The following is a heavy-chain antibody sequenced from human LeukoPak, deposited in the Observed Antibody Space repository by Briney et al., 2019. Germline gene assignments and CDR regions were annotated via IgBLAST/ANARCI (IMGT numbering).Heavy chain of an antibody. CDR3: ARGKLDYGDYYYYYGMDV. CDR2: ISSNGSST. V-gene: IGHV3-64*01. D-gene: IGHD4-17*01. CDR1: GVTFSSYT. J-gene: IGHJ6*02. Sequence: GGSLRLSCAASGVTFSSYTVHWGPEAPGKRLEYGSAISSNGSSTYYANSVKGRFTISRDNSKNTLYLQMGSLRAEDMAVYYCARGKLDYGDYYYYYGMDVWGQGTTVTVSS.